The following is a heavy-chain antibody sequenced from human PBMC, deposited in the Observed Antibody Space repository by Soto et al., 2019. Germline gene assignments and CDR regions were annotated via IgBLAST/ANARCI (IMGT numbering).Heavy chain of an antibody. CDR1: GFTFSSYS. D-gene: IGHD2-15*01. Sequence: GGSLRLSCAASGFTFSSYSMNWVRQAPGKGLEWVSHISSSSSTKYYADSVKGRFTISRDNAKNSLYLQMNSLRDEDTAVYYCARFSDHCSGGSCYSLFDYWGQGTLVTVSS. CDR3: ARFSDHCSGGSCYSLFDY. CDR2: ISSSSSTK. V-gene: IGHV3-48*02. J-gene: IGHJ4*02.